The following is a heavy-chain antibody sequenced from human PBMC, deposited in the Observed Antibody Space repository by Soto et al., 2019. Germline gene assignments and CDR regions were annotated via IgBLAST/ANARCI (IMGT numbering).Heavy chain of an antibody. CDR2: INAGVDGT. CDR3: AREVQGVTSFDY. Sequence: QVQLVQSGPVMMQPGASVKVSCKASGYTSLSYAMHWVRQVPGQGFEWLGWINAGVDGTMYSQRFQGRVRITRDTSANTVYMEVSALTSEDTAVYYCAREVQGVTSFDYWGQGTLVIVSS. D-gene: IGHD3-10*01. J-gene: IGHJ4*02. V-gene: IGHV1-3*01. CDR1: GYTSLSYA.